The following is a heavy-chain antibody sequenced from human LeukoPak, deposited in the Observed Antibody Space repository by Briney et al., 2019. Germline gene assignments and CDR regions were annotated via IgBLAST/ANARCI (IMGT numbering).Heavy chain of an antibody. CDR1: GGSISSYY. J-gene: IGHJ5*02. CDR2: IYYSGST. CDR3: ARGGRWLQSYNWFDP. D-gene: IGHD5-24*01. Sequence: SETLSLTCTVSGGSISSYYWGWIRQPPGKGLEWIGYIYYSGSTNYNPSLKSRVTISVDTSKNQFSLKLSSVTAADTAVYYCARGGRWLQSYNWFDPWGQGTLVTVSS. V-gene: IGHV4-59*01.